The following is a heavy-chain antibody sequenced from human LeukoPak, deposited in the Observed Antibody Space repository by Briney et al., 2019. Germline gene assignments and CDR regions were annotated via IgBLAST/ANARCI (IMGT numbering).Heavy chain of an antibody. Sequence: SETLSLTFTVSGGSISSYYWSWIRQPPGKGLEWIGYIYYSGSTNYNPSLKSRVTISVDTSKNQFSLKLSSVTAADTAVYYCARAPENYYGSGNDAFDIWGQGTMVTVSS. CDR3: ARAPENYYGSGNDAFDI. J-gene: IGHJ3*02. D-gene: IGHD3-10*01. CDR2: IYYSGST. V-gene: IGHV4-59*01. CDR1: GGSISSYY.